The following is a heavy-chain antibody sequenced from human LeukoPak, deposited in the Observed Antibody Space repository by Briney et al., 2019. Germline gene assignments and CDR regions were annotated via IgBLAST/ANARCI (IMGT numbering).Heavy chain of an antibody. D-gene: IGHD2-2*01. CDR1: GGSFSGFD. J-gene: IGHJ6*03. Sequence: TLSPTCAVYGGSFSGFDWSCIRKPPGNGLEWSGEINHSGSTNYNPSLKSRVTISVDTSKNQFSLKLSSVTAADTAVYYCARAINCSSTSCRVGHYYYYMDVWGKGTTVTVSS. V-gene: IGHV4-34*01. CDR3: ARAINCSSTSCRVGHYYYYMDV. CDR2: INHSGST.